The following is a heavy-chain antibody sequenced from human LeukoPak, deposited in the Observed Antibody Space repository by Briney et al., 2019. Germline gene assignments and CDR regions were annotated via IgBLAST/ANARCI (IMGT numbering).Heavy chain of an antibody. V-gene: IGHV3-23*01. CDR2: ISGSGGST. D-gene: IGHD3-3*01. CDR1: GFTFSSYA. Sequence: GGSLRLSCAASGFTFSSYAMSWVRQAPGKGLEWVSAISGSGGSTYYADSVKGRFTISTDNSKNTLYLQMNSLRAEDTAVYYCAKQGSPYTIFGVVILDYWGQGTLVTVSS. CDR3: AKQGSPYTIFGVVILDY. J-gene: IGHJ4*02.